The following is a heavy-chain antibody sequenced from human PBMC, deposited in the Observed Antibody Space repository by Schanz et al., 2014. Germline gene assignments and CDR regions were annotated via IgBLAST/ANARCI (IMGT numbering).Heavy chain of an antibody. CDR1: GFTFSDYY. J-gene: IGHJ6*02. D-gene: IGHD6-6*01. Sequence: QVQLVESGGGLVKPGGSLRLSCAASGFTFSDYYMNWIRQAPGKGLEWVSYISNSGYTIYYADSVKGRFTISRDNAKTSLYRKRNSLRAEDTALYYCARAPPPYSSSPYYWYYGMDVWGQGTTVTVSS. V-gene: IGHV3-11*01. CDR2: ISNSGYTI. CDR3: ARAPPPYSSSPYYWYYGMDV.